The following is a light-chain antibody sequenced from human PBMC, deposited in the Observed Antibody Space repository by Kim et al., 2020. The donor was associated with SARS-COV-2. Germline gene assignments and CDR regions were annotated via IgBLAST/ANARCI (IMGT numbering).Light chain of an antibody. V-gene: IGKV1D-12*01. J-gene: IGKJ2*01. CDR2: GAF. CDR3: QQANNFPYT. CDR1: QVVNNS. Sequence: SASVGDRVTITGRAGQVVNNSLAWNQQKPGKAPQLLIYGAFNLQSGVPSRFSGSKTGTDFTLTINGLQPEDFAIYFCQQANNFPYTFGQGTKLEI.